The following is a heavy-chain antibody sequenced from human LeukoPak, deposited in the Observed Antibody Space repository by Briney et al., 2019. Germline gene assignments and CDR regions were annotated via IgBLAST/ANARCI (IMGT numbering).Heavy chain of an antibody. V-gene: IGHV4-61*02. CDR1: GGSISSGSYY. CDR3: ARASAPPGGDCSSTSCYQFDY. D-gene: IGHD2-2*01. J-gene: IGHJ4*02. Sequence: PSQTLSLTCTVSGGSISSGSYYWSWIRQPAGKGLEWIGRIYTSGSTNYNPSLKSRVTISVDTSKNQFSLKLSSVTAADTAVYYCARASAPPGGDCSSTSCYQFDYWGQGTLVTVSS. CDR2: IYTSGST.